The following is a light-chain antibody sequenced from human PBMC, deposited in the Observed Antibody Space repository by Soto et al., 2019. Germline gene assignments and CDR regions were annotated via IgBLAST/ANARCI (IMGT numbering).Light chain of an antibody. CDR2: GAS. CDR1: QSVSSSY. V-gene: IGKV3-20*01. CDR3: QQYGNSPRT. J-gene: IGKJ1*01. Sequence: EIVLTQSPGTLSLSPGARDPLSCRARQSVSSSYLAWYQQKPGQAPRLVIYGASSRATGIPDRFSGSGSGTDFTLTISRLEPEDFAVYYCQQYGNSPRTFGQGTKVDIK.